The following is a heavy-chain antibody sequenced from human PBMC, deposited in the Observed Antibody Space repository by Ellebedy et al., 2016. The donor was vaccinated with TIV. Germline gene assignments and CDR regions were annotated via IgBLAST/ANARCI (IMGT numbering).Heavy chain of an antibody. J-gene: IGHJ4*02. CDR3: ARSGGLYCTNGVCYRDFTDY. V-gene: IGHV3-23*01. CDR1: GFTFSSYA. D-gene: IGHD2-8*01. Sequence: GESLKISCAASGFTFSSYALSWVRQAPGKGLEWVSAISGTGTGGGTHYADSVKGRSTISRDSSKDTLYLQMNSLRAEDTAVYYCARSGGLYCTNGVCYRDFTDYWGQGTLVTVSS. CDR2: ISGTGTGGGT.